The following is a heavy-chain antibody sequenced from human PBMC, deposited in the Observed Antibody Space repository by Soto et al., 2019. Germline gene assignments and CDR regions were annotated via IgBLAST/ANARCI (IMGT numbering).Heavy chain of an antibody. J-gene: IGHJ4*02. CDR2: ISYDGSNK. Sequence: QVQLVESGGGVVQPGRSLRLSCAASGFTFSSYGMHWVRQAPGKGLEWVAVISYDGSNKYYADSVKGRFTISRDNSENTLYLQMNSLRAEDTAVYYCAKDRGYFDYWGQGTLVTVSS. CDR3: AKDRGYFDY. V-gene: IGHV3-30*18. CDR1: GFTFSSYG.